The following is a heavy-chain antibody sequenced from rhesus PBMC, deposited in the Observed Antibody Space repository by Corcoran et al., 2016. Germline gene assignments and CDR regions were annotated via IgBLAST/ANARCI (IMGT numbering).Heavy chain of an antibody. Sequence: QVQLQEPGPGLVKPSATLFRIGAVSGGSPSDNYTGQWLRQSPGRGLEWIGNINGNTANTFYRPSRKSQVTISRDASTNRFFLMLTSVTAADTALYYCAREGATGNFDYWGQGVLVTVSS. CDR1: GGSPSDNYT. D-gene: IGHD5-42*01. J-gene: IGHJ4*01. V-gene: IGHV4S9*01. CDR3: AREGATGNFDY. CDR2: INGNTANT.